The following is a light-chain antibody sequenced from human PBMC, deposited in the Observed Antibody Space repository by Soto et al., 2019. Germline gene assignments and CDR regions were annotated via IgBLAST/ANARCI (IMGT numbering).Light chain of an antibody. Sequence: QSVLTQPASVSGSPGQSITISCTGTTSDVGSHNFVSWYQQLPGKAPKLLIYEVTNRPSGTSNRFSGSKSGNTASLTISGLQAEDEADYYCQAYEYSLTAFVFGGGTKLTVL. J-gene: IGLJ3*02. CDR2: EVT. CDR3: QAYEYSLTAFV. CDR1: TSDVGSHNF. V-gene: IGLV2-14*01.